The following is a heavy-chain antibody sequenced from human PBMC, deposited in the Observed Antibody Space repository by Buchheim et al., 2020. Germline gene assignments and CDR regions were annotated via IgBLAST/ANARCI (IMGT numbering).Heavy chain of an antibody. V-gene: IGHV1-69*02. Sequence: QVQLVQSGAAVKKPGSTVTVSCKASGGTFNSQTFNWVRQAPGQGPEWMGRISPALGITKYIPKFQGRLTMTADKSTSTAFLELRRLRSEDTAMYFCATNVKKWGSPIDVWGRGT. J-gene: IGHJ5*02. CDR2: ISPALGIT. D-gene: IGHD1-26*01. CDR1: GGTFNSQT. CDR3: ATNVKKWGSPIDV.